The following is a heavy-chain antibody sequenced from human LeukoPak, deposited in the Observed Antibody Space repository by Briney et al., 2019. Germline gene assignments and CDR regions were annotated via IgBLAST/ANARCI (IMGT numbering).Heavy chain of an antibody. D-gene: IGHD6-19*01. V-gene: IGHV3-23*01. Sequence: GGSLRLSCAASGFTFSSYAMSWVRQAPVKGLEWVSAISGSGGSTYYADSVKGRFTISRDNSKNTLYLQMNSLRAEDTAVYYCAKDFGAVAGTDWFDPWGQGTLVTVSS. CDR2: ISGSGGST. J-gene: IGHJ5*02. CDR1: GFTFSSYA. CDR3: AKDFGAVAGTDWFDP.